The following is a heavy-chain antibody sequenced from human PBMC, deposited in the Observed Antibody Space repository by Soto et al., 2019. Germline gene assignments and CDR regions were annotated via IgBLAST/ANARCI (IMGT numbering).Heavy chain of an antibody. D-gene: IGHD3-22*01. Sequence: QVQLQESGPGLVKPSQTLSLTCTVSGGSISSGGYYWSWIRQHPGKGVEWIGYIYYSGSTYYNPSLKSRVTISVDTSKNQFSLKLSSVTAADTAVYYCARAPAYYYDSSGYYSAYYFDYWGQGTLVTVSS. CDR2: IYYSGST. CDR1: GGSISSGGYY. CDR3: ARAPAYYYDSSGYYSAYYFDY. J-gene: IGHJ4*02. V-gene: IGHV4-31*03.